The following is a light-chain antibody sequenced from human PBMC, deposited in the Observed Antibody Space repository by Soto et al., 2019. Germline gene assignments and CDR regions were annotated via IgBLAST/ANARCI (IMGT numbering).Light chain of an antibody. J-gene: IGLJ1*01. Sequence: QSALARPASASGSPGQSITIPCTGTSSDVGGYNYVSWYQQHPGKAPKLLIYGVTNRPSGVSNRFSGSKSGNTASLTISGLQAEDEADYYCNSYTTRSTYVFGTGTKV. CDR1: SSDVGGYNY. V-gene: IGLV2-14*01. CDR3: NSYTTRSTYV. CDR2: GVT.